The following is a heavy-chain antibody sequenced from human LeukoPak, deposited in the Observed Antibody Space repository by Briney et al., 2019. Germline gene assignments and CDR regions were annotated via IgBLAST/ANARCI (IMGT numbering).Heavy chain of an antibody. Sequence: PGGSLRVSCAASGFTFSSSWMGWARQAPGKGLEWVANIKEDGSWKHYAVSVQGRFTISRDNAKNSLYLQMNSLRAEDTAVYYCARDRGWYHADSWGQGTLVTVSS. D-gene: IGHD6-19*01. CDR3: ARDRGWYHADS. CDR2: IKEDGSWK. J-gene: IGHJ4*02. CDR1: GFTFSSSW. V-gene: IGHV3-7*01.